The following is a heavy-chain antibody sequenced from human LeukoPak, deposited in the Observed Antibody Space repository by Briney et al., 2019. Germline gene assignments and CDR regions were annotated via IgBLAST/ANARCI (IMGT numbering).Heavy chain of an antibody. CDR3: ARELLWFGELGYFDY. D-gene: IGHD3-10*01. J-gene: IGHJ4*02. CDR2: INHSGST. CDR1: GGSFSGYY. Sequence: SETLSLTCAVYGGSFSGYYWSWIRQPPGKGLEWIGEINHSGSTNYNPSLKSRVTISVDTSKNQFSLKLSSVTAADTAVYYCARELLWFGELGYFDYWGQGTLVTVSS. V-gene: IGHV4-34*01.